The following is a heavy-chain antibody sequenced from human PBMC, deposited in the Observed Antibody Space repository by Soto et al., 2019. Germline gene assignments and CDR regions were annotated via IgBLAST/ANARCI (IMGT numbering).Heavy chain of an antibody. D-gene: IGHD6-25*01. CDR2: IVPVFSTG. CDR1: GGTFRNSA. Sequence: QVQLAQSGAEVKKHGSSVQVSCKASGGTFRNSAFSWVRQTAGQAVEWKGGIVPVFSTGEYAQKVQGRDTTFADESTRTVYMGLSSLRSSDTAVYYWAKEDGYRSRAFDHWVQGTLVSVSS. J-gene: IGHJ4*02. CDR3: AKEDGYRSRAFDH. V-gene: IGHV1-69*01.